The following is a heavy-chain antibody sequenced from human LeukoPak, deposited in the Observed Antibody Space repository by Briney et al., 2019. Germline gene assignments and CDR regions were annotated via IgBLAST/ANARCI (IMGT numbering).Heavy chain of an antibody. J-gene: IGHJ3*02. V-gene: IGHV3-7*01. Sequence: PGGSLTLSCAASGFTFYSYWMSWLPPAPGKGRVGGANIKHDGSEKYYVASVNGRFTISRDNAKNSLYLQMNSLRAEDTAVYYCASARGSGYYYVRAFDIWGQGTMVTVSS. CDR3: ASARGSGYYYVRAFDI. CDR1: GFTFYSYW. CDR2: IKHDGSEK. D-gene: IGHD3-22*01.